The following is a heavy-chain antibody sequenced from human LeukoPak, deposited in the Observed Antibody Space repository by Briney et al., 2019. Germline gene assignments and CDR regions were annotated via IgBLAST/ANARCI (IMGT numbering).Heavy chain of an antibody. CDR3: AKWLVRLSYFDY. D-gene: IGHD3-16*02. V-gene: IGHV3-23*01. J-gene: IGHJ4*02. CDR2: ISGSGGST. Sequence: GGSLRLSCAASGFTFSSYAMSWVRQAPGKGLEWVSAISGSGGSTYYADSVKGRFTISRDNSKNTLYLQMNSLRAEDTAVCYCAKWLVRLSYFDYWGQGTLVTVSS. CDR1: GFTFSSYA.